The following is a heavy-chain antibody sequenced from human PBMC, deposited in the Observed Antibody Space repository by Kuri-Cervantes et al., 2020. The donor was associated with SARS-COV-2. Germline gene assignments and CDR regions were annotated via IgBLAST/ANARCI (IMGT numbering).Heavy chain of an antibody. CDR3: ARSPGDGDYDPFDY. CDR2: ISSSSSYI. Sequence: GESLKISCAASGFTFSSYSMNWVRQAPGKGLEWVSSISSSSSYIYYADSVKGRFTISRDNSKNTLYLQMNSLRAEDTAVYYCARSPGDGDYDPFDYWGQGMWVTVSS. CDR1: GFTFSSYS. V-gene: IGHV3-21*01. D-gene: IGHD4-17*01. J-gene: IGHJ4*02.